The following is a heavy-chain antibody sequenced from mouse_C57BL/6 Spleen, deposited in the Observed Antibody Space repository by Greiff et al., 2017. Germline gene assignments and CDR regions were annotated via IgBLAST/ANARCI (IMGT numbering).Heavy chain of an antibody. CDR2: ISSGGDYI. CDR1: GFTFSSYA. J-gene: IGHJ2*01. Sequence: EVQVVESGEGLVKPGGSLKLSCAASGFTFSSYAMSWVRQTPEKRLEWVAYISSGGDYIYYADTVKGRFTISRDNARNTLYLQMSSLKSEDTAMYYCARESHFYCFDYWGQGTTLTVSS. V-gene: IGHV5S21*01. CDR3: ARESHFYCFDY.